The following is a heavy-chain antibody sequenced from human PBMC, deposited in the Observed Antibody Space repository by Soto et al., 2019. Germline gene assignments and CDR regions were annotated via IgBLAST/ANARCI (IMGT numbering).Heavy chain of an antibody. CDR2: ITGNGDST. Sequence: QPGGSLRLSCAASGFTFSNYAMSWVRQAPGKGLEWVSAITGNGDSTYYADSVKGRFTISRDNSRDTLFLQMSSLRADDTAVYFCARLGYCNGSLCYSDFDYWGQGTPVTVSS. CDR1: GFTFSNYA. CDR3: ARLGYCNGSLCYSDFDY. D-gene: IGHD2-15*01. J-gene: IGHJ4*02. V-gene: IGHV3-23*01.